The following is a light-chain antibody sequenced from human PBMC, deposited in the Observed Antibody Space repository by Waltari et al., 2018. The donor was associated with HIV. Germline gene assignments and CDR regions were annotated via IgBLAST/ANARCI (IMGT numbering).Light chain of an antibody. CDR2: DNN. Sequence: SSELTQDPAVSVALGQTVRITCQGNSLRSYYVSWYQEKPGLAPILVIYDNNNRPSGIPDRFSGSSSGDKASLTITGAQAEDEADYYCNSRDSSGNHVLFGGGTKLTVL. CDR1: SLRSYY. J-gene: IGLJ2*01. CDR3: NSRDSSGNHVL. V-gene: IGLV3-19*01.